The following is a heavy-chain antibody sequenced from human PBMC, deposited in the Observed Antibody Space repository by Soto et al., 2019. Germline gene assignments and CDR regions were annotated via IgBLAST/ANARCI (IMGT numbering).Heavy chain of an antibody. Sequence: EVQLVESGGGLVKPGESLTLSCAASGFTFSSYSMNWVRQAPGEGLEWVSSISSSSTTYTSYADSVKGRFTISRDNAKNSLYLQMNSLRAEDTAVFYCARGMSGSGLSDFVFWGQGTLVAVSS. V-gene: IGHV3-21*01. CDR3: ARGMSGSGLSDFVF. D-gene: IGHD6-19*01. CDR1: GFTFSSYS. CDR2: ISSSSTTYT. J-gene: IGHJ4*02.